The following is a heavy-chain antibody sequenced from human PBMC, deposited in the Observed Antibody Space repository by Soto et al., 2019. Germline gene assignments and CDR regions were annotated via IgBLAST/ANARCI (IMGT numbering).Heavy chain of an antibody. Sequence: GASVKVSCKASGYTFTSYDINWVRQATGQGLEYLGWMSPNSGNTGYVQKFQGRVTMTWDTSITTAYMELSSLRSEDTAVYYCAGHSSGVPGHYYGMDVWGQGTTVTVSS. CDR2: MSPNSGNT. CDR3: AGHSSGVPGHYYGMDV. D-gene: IGHD3-22*01. J-gene: IGHJ6*02. V-gene: IGHV1-8*01. CDR1: GYTFTSYD.